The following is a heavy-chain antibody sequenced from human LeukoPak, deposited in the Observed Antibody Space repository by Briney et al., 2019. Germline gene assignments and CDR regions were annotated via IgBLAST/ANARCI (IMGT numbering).Heavy chain of an antibody. CDR3: AKGDFGNYSWRPYWYFDL. CDR1: GFTFSIYW. D-gene: IGHD4-11*01. Sequence: PGGSLRLSCAASGFTFSIYWMSWVRQAPGKGLEWVASMKGDGSVKHFLDSVEGRFTISRDNAKNSLYLQMNSLRAEDTAVYYCAKGDFGNYSWRPYWYFDLWGRGTLVTVSS. J-gene: IGHJ2*01. V-gene: IGHV3-7*03. CDR2: MKGDGSVK.